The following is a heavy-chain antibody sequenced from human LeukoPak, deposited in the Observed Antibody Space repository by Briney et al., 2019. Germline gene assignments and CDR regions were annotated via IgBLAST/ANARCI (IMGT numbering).Heavy chain of an antibody. V-gene: IGHV3-7*01. CDR3: ARLREIPVFGVVTKSTSYFDY. D-gene: IGHD3-3*01. CDR2: IKQDRSEK. Sequence: GGSLRLSCAASGFTFTNYWMSWVRQAPGKGLELVANIKQDRSEKYYVDSVKGRFTISRDNAKDSLYLQMNSLRAEDTAVYYCARLREIPVFGVVTKSTSYFDYWGQGTLVTVSS. J-gene: IGHJ4*02. CDR1: GFTFTNYW.